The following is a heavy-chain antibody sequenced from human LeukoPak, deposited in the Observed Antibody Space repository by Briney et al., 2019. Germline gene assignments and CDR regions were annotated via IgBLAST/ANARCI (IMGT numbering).Heavy chain of an antibody. Sequence: GGSLRLSCAASGFTFISHGMIWVCQAPGKGLEWVSYISPGGNAIYYADSVKGRFTISRDNAKNSLYLQMNSLRDEDTAVYYCARVRGPTVVTMYFDYWGQGTLVTVSS. CDR2: ISPGGNAI. CDR3: ARVRGPTVVTMYFDY. J-gene: IGHJ4*02. D-gene: IGHD4-23*01. V-gene: IGHV3-48*02. CDR1: GFTFISHG.